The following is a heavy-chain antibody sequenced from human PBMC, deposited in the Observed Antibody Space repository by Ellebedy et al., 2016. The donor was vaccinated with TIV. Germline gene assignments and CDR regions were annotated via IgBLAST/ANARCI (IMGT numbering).Heavy chain of an antibody. CDR1: ADTFNSYT. D-gene: IGHD3-3*01. Sequence: AASVKVSCKASADTFNSYTFTWVRQAPGQGLEWMGRIIPILGTTKYAQKFQDRVTFTADKSTGTVYMDLKSLRSEDAAVYYCARESYDFWSGYEDNHRLDYWGQGTLVTVSS. CDR3: ARESYDFWSGYEDNHRLDY. CDR2: IIPILGTT. V-gene: IGHV1-69*08. J-gene: IGHJ4*02.